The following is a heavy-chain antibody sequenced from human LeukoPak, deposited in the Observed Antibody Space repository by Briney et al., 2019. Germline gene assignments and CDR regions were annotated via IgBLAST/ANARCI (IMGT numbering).Heavy chain of an antibody. CDR2: INHSGST. CDR1: GGSFSGYY. CDR3: ARGRGRGVDY. Sequence: SETLSLTCAVYGGSFSGYYWSWIRPPPGKGLEWIGEINHSGSTNYNPSLKSRVTISVDTSKNQFSLKLSSVTAADTAVYYCARGRGRGVDYWGQGTLVTVSS. D-gene: IGHD1-26*01. V-gene: IGHV4-34*01. J-gene: IGHJ4*02.